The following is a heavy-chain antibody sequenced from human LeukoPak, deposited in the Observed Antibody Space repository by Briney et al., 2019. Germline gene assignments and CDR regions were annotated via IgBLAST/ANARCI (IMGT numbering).Heavy chain of an antibody. Sequence: GGSLRLSCAASGFTFTNDFMTWVRQAPGKGLEWVANMKVDGSDIHYVDSVKGRFTISSDNARNSLYLQMNSLRAEDTAVYYCARDRYYDSSGYLAIWGQGTMVTVSS. CDR3: ARDRYYDSSGYLAI. V-gene: IGHV3-7*01. CDR1: GFTFTNDF. CDR2: MKVDGSDI. J-gene: IGHJ3*02. D-gene: IGHD3-22*01.